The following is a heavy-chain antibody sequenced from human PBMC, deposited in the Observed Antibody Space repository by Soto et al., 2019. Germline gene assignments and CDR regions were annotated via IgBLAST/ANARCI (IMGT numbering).Heavy chain of an antibody. CDR3: AKDAGLDV. Sequence: GGSLRLSCAASGFTFSSYGMHWVRQAPGKGLEWVAVISYDGSNKYYADSVKGRFTISRDNSKNTLYLQMNSLRAEDTAVYYCAKDAGLDVWGQGTTVTVSS. V-gene: IGHV3-30*18. CDR1: GFTFSSYG. J-gene: IGHJ6*02. CDR2: ISYDGSNK.